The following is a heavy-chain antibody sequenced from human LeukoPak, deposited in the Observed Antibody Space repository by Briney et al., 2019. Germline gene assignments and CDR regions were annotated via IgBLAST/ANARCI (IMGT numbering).Heavy chain of an antibody. J-gene: IGHJ1*01. CDR2: ISGSGGST. CDR1: GFTFSSYA. Sequence: GGSLRLSCAASGFTFSSYAMSWVRQAPGKGLEWVSAISGSGGSTYYADSVKGRFTISRDNSKNTLYLQMNSLRAEDAAVYYCAQQVGYCSSGNCYFTYWGQGTLVTVSS. V-gene: IGHV3-23*01. D-gene: IGHD2-15*01. CDR3: AQQVGYCSSGNCYFTY.